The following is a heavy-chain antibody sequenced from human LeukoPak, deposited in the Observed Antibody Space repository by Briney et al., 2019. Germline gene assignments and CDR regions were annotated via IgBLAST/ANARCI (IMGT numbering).Heavy chain of an antibody. CDR3: AGARGIQKIDY. CDR1: GYTFTSYY. J-gene: IGHJ4*02. D-gene: IGHD5-18*01. CDR2: INPSGGST. V-gene: IGHV1-46*01. Sequence: ASVEVSCKASGYTFTSYYMHWVRQAPGQGLEWMGIINPSGGSTSYAQKFQGRVTMTRDMSTSTVYMELSSLRSEDTAVYYCAGARGIQKIDYWGQGTLVTVSS.